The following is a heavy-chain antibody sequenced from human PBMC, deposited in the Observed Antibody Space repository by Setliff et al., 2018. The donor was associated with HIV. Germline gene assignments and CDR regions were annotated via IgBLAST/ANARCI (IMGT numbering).Heavy chain of an antibody. D-gene: IGHD1-20*01. Sequence: SVKVSCKASGGTFSSYAISGVRQAPGQGLEWMGGIIPAFATASYAQNVQGTVAITADESTSTAYMELSGLTSEDTAVYYGARMRGGHNIREGAFDIWGQGTMVTVSS. CDR1: GGTFSSYA. J-gene: IGHJ3*02. V-gene: IGHV1-69*13. CDR2: IIPAFATA. CDR3: ARMRGGHNIREGAFDI.